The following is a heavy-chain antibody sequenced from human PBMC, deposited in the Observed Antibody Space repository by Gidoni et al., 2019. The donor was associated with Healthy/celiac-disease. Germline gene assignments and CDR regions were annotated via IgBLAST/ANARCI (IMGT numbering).Heavy chain of an antibody. Sequence: QVQLVQSGSELKKPGASVKVSCKSSGYTFTSYAMNWVRQAHGQGIEWMGWINTNTGNPTYAKGFTGRFVFSLDTSVSTAYLQISSIKAEDTAVYYCARVSSPLEGGDFDYWGQGTLVTVSS. D-gene: IGHD2-21*01. CDR1: GYTFTSYA. J-gene: IGHJ4*02. CDR3: ARVSSPLEGGDFDY. V-gene: IGHV7-4-1*02. CDR2: INTNTGNP.